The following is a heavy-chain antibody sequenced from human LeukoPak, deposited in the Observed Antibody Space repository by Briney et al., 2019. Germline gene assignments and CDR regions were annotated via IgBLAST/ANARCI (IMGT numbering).Heavy chain of an antibody. CDR3: ARVRSLNYYGSGSYD. CDR1: GGSISSGGYY. J-gene: IGHJ4*02. D-gene: IGHD3-10*01. V-gene: IGHV4-31*03. CDR2: IYHSGST. Sequence: SETLSLTCTVSGGSISSGGYYRSWIRQHPGKGLEWIGYIYHSGSTYYNPSLKSRVTISVDTSKNQFSLKLSSVTAADTAVYYCARVRSLNYYGSGSYDWGQGTLVTVSS.